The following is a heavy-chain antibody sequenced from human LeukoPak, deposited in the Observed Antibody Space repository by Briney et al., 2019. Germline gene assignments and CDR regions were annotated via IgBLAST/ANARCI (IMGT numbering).Heavy chain of an antibody. CDR1: GYTFTSYG. CDR2: ISAYNGNT. V-gene: IGHV1-18*01. D-gene: IGHD6-19*01. J-gene: IGHJ3*02. CDR3: ARPIAVAGREHDFDI. Sequence: ASVKVSCKASGYTFTSYGISWVRQAAGQGLEWMGWISAYNGNTLYAQKLQGRVTMTTDTSTSTAYMELRSLRSDDTAVYHCARPIAVAGREHDFDICGQVTMVTVSS.